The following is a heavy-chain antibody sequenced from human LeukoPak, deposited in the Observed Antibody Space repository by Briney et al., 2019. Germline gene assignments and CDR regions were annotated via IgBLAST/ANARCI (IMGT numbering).Heavy chain of an antibody. CDR2: IYYSGST. D-gene: IGHD1-26*01. CDR1: GGSISSGGYY. CDR3: ARLIVGATFANY. V-gene: IGHV4-31*03. Sequence: SETLSLTCTVSGGSISSGGYYWSWIRQHPGKGLEWIGHIYYSGSTYYNPSLKSRVTISIDTSKNQFSLKLSSVTAADTAVYYCARLIVGATFANYWGQGTLVTVSS. J-gene: IGHJ4*02.